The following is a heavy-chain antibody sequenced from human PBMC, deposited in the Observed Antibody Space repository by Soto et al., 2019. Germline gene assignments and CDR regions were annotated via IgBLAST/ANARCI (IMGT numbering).Heavy chain of an antibody. D-gene: IGHD3-10*01. CDR2: INPSSGET. V-gene: IGHV1-18*01. CDR1: GYTFSSYG. Sequence: QIRLVQSGGEVRTPGASVKVSCKASGYTFSSYGITWVRQAPGQGLEWLGWINPSSGETNYAQKFQGRVTVTTDTXXXXXXXXXXXXXXXXXXXYYCARDWYPRFDPWGQGTLVTVSS. CDR3: ARDWYPRFDP. J-gene: IGHJ5*02.